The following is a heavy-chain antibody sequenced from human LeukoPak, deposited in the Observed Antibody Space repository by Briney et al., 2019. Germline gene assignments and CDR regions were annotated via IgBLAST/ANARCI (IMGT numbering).Heavy chain of an antibody. V-gene: IGHV3-9*02. D-gene: IGHD4-17*01. CDR2: ISWSGGTI. CDR3: AKGALTTVTYYFDY. CDR1: GFTSDDYA. Sequence: PGGSLRLSCAASGFTSDDYAMHWVRQAPGRGLEWVSGISWSGGTIGYADSVKGRFTISRDNAKNSLYLQVNSLRTEDTALYYCAKGALTTVTYYFDYWGQGTLVTVSS. J-gene: IGHJ4*02.